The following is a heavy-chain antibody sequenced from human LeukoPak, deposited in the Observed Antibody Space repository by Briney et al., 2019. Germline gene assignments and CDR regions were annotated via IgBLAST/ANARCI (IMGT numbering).Heavy chain of an antibody. V-gene: IGHV3-23*01. Sequence: PGGSLRLSCAASGFTFSSYAMSWVRQAPGKGLEWVSGISGGGGNTYYADSVKGRFTISRDNSKNTLYLQMNSLRAEDTAVYYCAKNSGHLGYYYMDVWGKGTTVTVFS. J-gene: IGHJ6*03. CDR3: AKNSGHLGYYYMDV. CDR1: GFTFSSYA. CDR2: ISGGGGNT.